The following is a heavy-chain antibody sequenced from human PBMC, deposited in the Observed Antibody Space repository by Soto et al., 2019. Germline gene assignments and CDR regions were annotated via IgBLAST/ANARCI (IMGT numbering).Heavy chain of an antibody. Sequence: QVQLVESGGGVVQPGRSLRLSCAASGFSLSSYGMHWFRQAPGKGLEWVADSSFDGSDAHYADSVKGRFTISRDSSTLYLQINSLRGDDTATYFCVRELGFSSTWPAYWGQGTLVTVSS. CDR1: GFSLSSYG. D-gene: IGHD2-2*01. CDR2: SSFDGSDA. CDR3: VRELGFSSTWPAY. V-gene: IGHV3-30*19. J-gene: IGHJ4*02.